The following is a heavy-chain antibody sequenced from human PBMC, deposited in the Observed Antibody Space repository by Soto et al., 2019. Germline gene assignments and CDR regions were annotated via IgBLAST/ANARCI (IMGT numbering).Heavy chain of an antibody. CDR2: IWFDGTKK. Sequence: PGGSLRLSCAASGFTFSSYGMHWVRQAPGKGLEWVTAIWFDGTKKYYADSVKGRFTISRDNLKNTVYLQMSSLRVEDTAVYYYAGEKGIGGNSLERDVWARGT. V-gene: IGHV3-33*01. D-gene: IGHD2-15*01. CDR3: AGEKGIGGNSLERDV. J-gene: IGHJ6*02. CDR1: GFTFSSYG.